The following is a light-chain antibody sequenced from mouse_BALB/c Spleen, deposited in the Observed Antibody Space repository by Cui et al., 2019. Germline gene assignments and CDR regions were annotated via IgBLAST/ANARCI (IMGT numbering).Light chain of an antibody. CDR3: HPWSSYMYT. Sequence: QIVLTQYPAIMSASLGEEITLTCSASSSVSYMHWYQQKSGTSPKLLIYSTSNLASGVPSRFSGSGSGTFYSLTISSVEAEDAADYYCHPWSSYMYTFGGGTKLEIK. CDR1: SSVSY. J-gene: IGKJ2*01. CDR2: STS. V-gene: IGKV4-80*01.